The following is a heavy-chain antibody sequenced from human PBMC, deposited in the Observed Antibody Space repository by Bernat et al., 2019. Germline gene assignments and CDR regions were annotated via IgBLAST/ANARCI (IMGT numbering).Heavy chain of an antibody. CDR1: GGSISSSSYY. J-gene: IGHJ2*01. CDR3: ARLNCSSTSCYSVRDYWYFDL. Sequence: QLQLQESGPGLVKPSETLSLTCTVSGGSISSSSYYWGWIRQPPGKGLEWIGSIYYSGSTYYNPSLKSRVTISVDMSKNQFSLKLSSVTAADTAVYYCARLNCSSTSCYSVRDYWYFDLWGRGTLVTVSS. V-gene: IGHV4-39*01. D-gene: IGHD2-2*01. CDR2: IYYSGST.